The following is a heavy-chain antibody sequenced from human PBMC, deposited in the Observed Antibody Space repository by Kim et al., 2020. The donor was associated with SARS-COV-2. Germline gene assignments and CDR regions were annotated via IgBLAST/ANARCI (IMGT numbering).Heavy chain of an antibody. J-gene: IGHJ6*02. D-gene: IGHD4-17*01. CDR1: GFTFSSHG. V-gene: IGHV3-30*18. Sequence: GGSLRLSCAVSGFTFSSHGMHWVRQAPGKGLEWVAVISYDGSKKYYVDFVKGRFTISRDNYKDTLDLQMNSLRVEDTAVYYCAKDFYGDYENEYYYAMDFWGQGTAVTVSS. CDR3: AKDFYGDYENEYYYAMDF. CDR2: ISYDGSKK.